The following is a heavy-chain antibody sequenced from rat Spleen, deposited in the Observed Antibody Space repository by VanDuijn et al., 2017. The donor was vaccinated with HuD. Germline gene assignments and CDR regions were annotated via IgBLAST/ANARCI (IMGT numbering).Heavy chain of an antibody. J-gene: IGHJ2*01. CDR2: MWSDGDT. D-gene: IGHD1-6*01. CDR3: ARDETLRMRYYFDY. CDR1: GFSLTSYT. Sequence: QVQLKESGPGLVQPSQTLSLTCTVSGFSLTSYTVSWVRQPPGKGLEWMGVMWSDGDTSYNSVLKSRLSISRDTSKSQVFLKMGSLRTEDTATYYCARDETLRMRYYFDYWGQGVMVTVSS. V-gene: IGHV2-32*01.